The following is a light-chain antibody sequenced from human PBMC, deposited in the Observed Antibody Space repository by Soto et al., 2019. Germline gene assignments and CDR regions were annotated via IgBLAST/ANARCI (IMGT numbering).Light chain of an antibody. CDR2: AAS. Sequence: DIQMTQSPSTLSASVGDRVTITCRASQSISSWLAWYQQKPGKAPKILIYAASSLESGVRSRFSGSGSGTEVTLTISSLQPDDFATYYCQQYNSYSLTFGGGTKVEIK. CDR3: QQYNSYSLT. CDR1: QSISSW. V-gene: IGKV1-5*01. J-gene: IGKJ4*01.